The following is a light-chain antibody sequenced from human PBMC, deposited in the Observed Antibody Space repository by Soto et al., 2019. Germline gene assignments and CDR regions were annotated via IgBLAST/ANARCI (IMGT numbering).Light chain of an antibody. V-gene: IGKV1-5*01. CDR1: ESIDNW. J-gene: IGKJ1*01. Sequence: DIQMTQSPSSVSASVGDTVTITCRASESIDNWLAWYQQKPGKAPKLLIFAASTLVRGVPSRFSGRGSGTEFTLTISSLQADDYATYYCQQYHTEWTFGQGTKVDIK. CDR3: QQYHTEWT. CDR2: AAS.